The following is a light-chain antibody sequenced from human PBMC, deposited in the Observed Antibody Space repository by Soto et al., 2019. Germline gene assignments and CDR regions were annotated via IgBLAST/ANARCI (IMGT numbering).Light chain of an antibody. Sequence: DIVMTQSPDSLAVSLGERATINCKSSQSVLYSSNNENYLAWYQQKPGQPPKLLIYSESTRESGVPDRFSGSGSGTDVTLTISSLQAEDVAVYYCQQYYSVPPWTFGQGTKVEIK. V-gene: IGKV4-1*01. CDR1: QSVLYSSNNENY. CDR2: SES. J-gene: IGKJ1*01. CDR3: QQYYSVPPWT.